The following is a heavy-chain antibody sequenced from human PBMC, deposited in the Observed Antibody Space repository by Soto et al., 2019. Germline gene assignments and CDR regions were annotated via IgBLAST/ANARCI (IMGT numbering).Heavy chain of an antibody. CDR1: GFTFEDYG. J-gene: IGHJ6*02. CDR3: AKDFHSSGWYHGVDV. D-gene: IGHD6-19*01. Sequence: EVQLVESGGALAQPGRSLRLSCAASGFTFEDYGMHWVRQAPGRGLEWVSGINWHGGNIGYADSVKGRFTISRDNAKNSLYLQMNSLRVEDTALYYCAKDFHSSGWYHGVDVWGQGTTVTVSS. V-gene: IGHV3-9*01. CDR2: INWHGGNI.